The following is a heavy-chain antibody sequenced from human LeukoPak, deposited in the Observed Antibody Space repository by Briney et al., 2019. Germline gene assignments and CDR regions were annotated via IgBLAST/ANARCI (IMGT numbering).Heavy chain of an antibody. CDR3: ARGYCSGGSCYPEYFQH. V-gene: IGHV3-21*01. D-gene: IGHD2-15*01. CDR2: ISGSSSYI. CDR1: GFTFSSYS. J-gene: IGHJ1*01. Sequence: GGSLRLPCAASGFTFSSYSMNWVRQAPGKGLEWVSSISGSSSYIYYADSVKGRFTISRDNAKNSLYLQMNSLRAEDTAVYYCARGYCSGGSCYPEYFQHWGQGTLVTVSS.